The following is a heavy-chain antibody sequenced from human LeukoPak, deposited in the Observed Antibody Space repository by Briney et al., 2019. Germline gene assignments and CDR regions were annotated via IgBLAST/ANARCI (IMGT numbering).Heavy chain of an antibody. J-gene: IGHJ6*03. V-gene: IGHV1-69*13. Sequence: ASVKVSCKASGGTFSSYAISWVRQAPGQGLEWMGGIIRIFGTANYAQKFQGRVTITADESTSTAYMELSSLRSEDTAVYYCARDDPSVDLTIFGVVPFDRYYYYYMDVWGKGTTVTVSS. CDR1: GGTFSSYA. CDR2: IIRIFGTA. CDR3: ARDDPSVDLTIFGVVPFDRYYYYYMDV. D-gene: IGHD3-3*01.